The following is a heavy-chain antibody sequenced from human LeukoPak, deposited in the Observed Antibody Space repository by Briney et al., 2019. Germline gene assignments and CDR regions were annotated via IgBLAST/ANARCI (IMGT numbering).Heavy chain of an antibody. D-gene: IGHD2-2*01. CDR3: ARDPRWLTPDCTSTSCYENYFDP. CDR2: IYHSGRA. V-gene: IGHV4-38-2*02. CDR1: GYSISSGYQ. Sequence: SETLSLTCAVSGYSISSGYQWAWIRQPPGKTLEWIGSIYHSGRAHYNPSLKSRVTISVDRSNNQFPLRLSSVTAADTAVYYCARDPRWLTPDCTSTSCYENYFDPWGRGTLVTVSS. J-gene: IGHJ5*02.